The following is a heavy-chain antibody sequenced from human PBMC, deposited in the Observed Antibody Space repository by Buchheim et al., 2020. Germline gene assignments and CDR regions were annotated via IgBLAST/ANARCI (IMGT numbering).Heavy chain of an antibody. D-gene: IGHD3-10*01. Sequence: QVQLQESGPGLVKPSQTLSLTCSVSGGSISNRGYYWSWIRQLPGKGLEWIGYIYYSGTTYYNPSLKSRLLISVDTSKNQFSLRLSSVTAADTAVYYCARGDYYGSGSYSLFDSWGQGTL. CDR2: IYYSGTT. V-gene: IGHV4-31*02. CDR3: ARGDYYGSGSYSLFDS. J-gene: IGHJ4*02. CDR1: GGSISNRGYY.